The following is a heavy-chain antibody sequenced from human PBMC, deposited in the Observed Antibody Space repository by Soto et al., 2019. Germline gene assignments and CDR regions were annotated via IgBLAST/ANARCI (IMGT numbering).Heavy chain of an antibody. CDR3: ARDGIIFGREPQTYYYYMDV. V-gene: IGHV4-59*01. D-gene: IGHD3-16*01. CDR2: IYYSGST. J-gene: IGHJ6*03. Sequence: SETLSLTCTVSGGSISSYYWSWIRQPPGKGLEWIGYIYYSGSTNYNPSLKSRVTISVDTSKNQFSLKLSSVTAADTAVYYCARDGIIFGREPQTYYYYMDVWGKGTTVTVSS. CDR1: GGSISSYY.